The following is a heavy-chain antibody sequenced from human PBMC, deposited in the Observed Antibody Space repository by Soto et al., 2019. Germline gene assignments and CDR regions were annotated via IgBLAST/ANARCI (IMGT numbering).Heavy chain of an antibody. CDR3: ARVITIFSGGFDP. Sequence: SETLSLTCTVSGGSISSGDYYWSWIRQPPGKGLEWIGYIYYSGSTYYNPSLKSRVTIPVDTSKNQFSLKLSSVTAADTAVYYCARVITIFSGGFDPWGQGTLVTVSS. D-gene: IGHD3-3*01. J-gene: IGHJ5*02. V-gene: IGHV4-30-4*01. CDR2: IYYSGST. CDR1: GGSISSGDYY.